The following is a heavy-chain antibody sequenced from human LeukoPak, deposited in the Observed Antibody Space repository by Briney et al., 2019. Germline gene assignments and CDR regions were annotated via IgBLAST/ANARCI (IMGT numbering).Heavy chain of an antibody. CDR3: ARETERYSRNRNFDY. V-gene: IGHV4-34*01. CDR1: GGSFSGYY. CDR2: INHSGST. D-gene: IGHD6-13*01. J-gene: IGHJ4*02. Sequence: SETLSLTCAVYGGSFSGYYWSWIRKPPGKGLEWFGEINHSGSTNYNPSLKSRVTISVDTSKNQFSLKLSSVTAADTAVYYCARETERYSRNRNFDYWGQGTLVTVSS.